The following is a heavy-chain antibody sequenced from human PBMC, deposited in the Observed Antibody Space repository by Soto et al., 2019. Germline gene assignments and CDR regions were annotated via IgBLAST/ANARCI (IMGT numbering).Heavy chain of an antibody. J-gene: IGHJ6*02. CDR1: GYTFCSYS. D-gene: IGHD3-22*01. Sequence: GGSLRLSCAASGYTFCSYSMNWVRQAPGKGLEWVSSISSSSSYIYYADSVKGRFTISRDNAKNSLYLQMNSLRAEDTAVYYCARDLAMIVVVITTPRYYGMDVWGQGTTVTVSS. V-gene: IGHV3-21*01. CDR3: ARDLAMIVVVITTPRYYGMDV. CDR2: ISSSSSYI.